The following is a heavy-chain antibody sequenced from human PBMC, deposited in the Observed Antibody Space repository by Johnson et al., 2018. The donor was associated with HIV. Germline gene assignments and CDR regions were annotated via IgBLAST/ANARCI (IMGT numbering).Heavy chain of an antibody. V-gene: IGHV3-30*02. D-gene: IGHD3-22*01. Sequence: QVQLVESGGDLVQPGGSLRLSCAASGFTFSSYGMHWVRQAPGKGLEWVAFIRYDGSNKYYADSVKGRFTISRDNSKNTLYLQMNSLRAEDTAFYYCARAPDYFDNSDSNDAFDFWGRDNGHRLF. CDR2: IRYDGSNK. CDR1: GFTFSSYG. J-gene: IGHJ3*01. CDR3: ARAPDYFDNSDSNDAFDF.